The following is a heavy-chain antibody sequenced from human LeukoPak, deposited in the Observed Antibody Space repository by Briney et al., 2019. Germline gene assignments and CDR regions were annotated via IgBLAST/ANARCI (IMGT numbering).Heavy chain of an antibody. J-gene: IGHJ4*02. Sequence: PGGSLRLSCAASGFTFSSYAMSWVRQAPGKGLEWVSAISGGGGTTYYADSVKGRFTISRDNSKNTLYLQMNSLRAEDTAVYYCATNYYDASATNYWGQGTLVTVSS. CDR2: ISGGGGTT. D-gene: IGHD3-22*01. V-gene: IGHV3-23*01. CDR1: GFTFSSYA. CDR3: ATNYYDASATNY.